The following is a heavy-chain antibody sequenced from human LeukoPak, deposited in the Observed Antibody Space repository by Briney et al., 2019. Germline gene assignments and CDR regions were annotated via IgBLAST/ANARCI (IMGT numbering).Heavy chain of an antibody. V-gene: IGHV1-46*01. CDR1: GYTFTSYY. D-gene: IGHD6-19*01. CDR3: ARGISSGWYHYVDP. J-gene: IGHJ5*02. Sequence: GASVKVSCKASGYTFTSYYMHWVRQAPGQGLEWMGIINPSGGSTSYAQKFQGRVTISVDTSKNQFSLKLSSVTAADTAVYYCARGISSGWYHYVDPWGPGNPGHRLL. CDR2: INPSGGST.